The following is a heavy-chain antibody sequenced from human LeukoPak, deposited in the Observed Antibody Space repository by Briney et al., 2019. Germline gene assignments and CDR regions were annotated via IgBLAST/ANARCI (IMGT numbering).Heavy chain of an antibody. CDR2: ISSSGSTI. J-gene: IGHJ4*02. D-gene: IGHD3-22*01. CDR1: GFTFSSYE. V-gene: IGHV3-48*03. CDR3: ARDYYKNFDY. Sequence: GGSLRLSCAASGFTFSSYEMNWVRQAPGKGLEWVSYISSSGSTIYYSDSVKGRFTISRDNTKNSLYLQMNSLRAEDTVVYYCARDYYKNFDYWGQGTLVTVSS.